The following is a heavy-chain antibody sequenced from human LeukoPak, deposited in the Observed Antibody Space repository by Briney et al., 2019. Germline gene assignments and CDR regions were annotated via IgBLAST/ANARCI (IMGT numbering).Heavy chain of an antibody. Sequence: SETLSLTCGVSGYSISSGYHWGWIRQPTGKGLEWIGSMSHSGSTYYNPSLKSRVTISVDTSQNQFSLNLNSVTAADTAVYYCARDTYYYGSGIDYWGQGTLVTVSS. D-gene: IGHD3-10*01. CDR3: ARDTYYYGSGIDY. CDR2: MSHSGST. CDR1: GYSISSGYH. V-gene: IGHV4-38-2*02. J-gene: IGHJ4*02.